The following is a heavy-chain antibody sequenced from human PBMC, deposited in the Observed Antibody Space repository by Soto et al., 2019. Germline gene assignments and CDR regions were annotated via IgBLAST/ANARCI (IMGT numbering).Heavy chain of an antibody. V-gene: IGHV1-69*02. Sequence: GASVKVSCKASGGTFSSYTISWVRQAPGQGLEWMGRIIPILGIANYAQKFQGRVTITADKSTSTAYMELSSLRSEDTAVYYCASPHCSSTSCYEYYFDYWGQGTLVTVSS. CDR2: IIPILGIA. J-gene: IGHJ4*02. CDR1: GGTFSSYT. D-gene: IGHD2-2*01. CDR3: ASPHCSSTSCYEYYFDY.